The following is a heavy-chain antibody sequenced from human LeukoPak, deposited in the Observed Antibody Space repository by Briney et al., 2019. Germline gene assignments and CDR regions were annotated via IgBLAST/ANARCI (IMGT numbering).Heavy chain of an antibody. J-gene: IGHJ4*02. V-gene: IGHV3-30*02. D-gene: IGHD6-13*01. CDR3: ARVGVGGAAASFDY. CDR1: GFTFSNYG. Sequence: GGSLRLSCAASGFTFSNYGMQWVRQAPGKGLEWVAFIRYDGSNIFYADSVKGRSTISRDNSKSTLYLQMNSLRAEDTAVYYCARVGVGGAAASFDYWGQGTLVTVSS. CDR2: IRYDGSNI.